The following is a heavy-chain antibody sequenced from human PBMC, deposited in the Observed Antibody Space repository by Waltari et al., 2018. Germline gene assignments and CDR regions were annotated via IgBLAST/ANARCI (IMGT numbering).Heavy chain of an antibody. CDR1: GFTFGHYA. CDR2: ISYDGNKQ. CDR3: ARSRTSSIYFGMDV. V-gene: IGHV3-30*09. D-gene: IGHD6-6*01. J-gene: IGHJ6*02. Sequence: QVHVVESGGGVVQPGKSLRLSCVTSGFTFGHYAFHWVRQAPGKELQGVAVISYDGNKQFYEDSVQGRFVISRCDPDNSISLQMNSLRPEDTAVYYCARSRTSSIYFGMDVWGQGTTVTVS.